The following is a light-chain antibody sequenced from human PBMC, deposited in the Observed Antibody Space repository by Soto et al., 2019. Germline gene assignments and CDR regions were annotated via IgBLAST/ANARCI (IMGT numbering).Light chain of an antibody. CDR2: EVT. CDR1: SSDIGPYNY. J-gene: IGLJ1*01. Sequence: QSVLTQPASVSGSPGQSITISCIGTSSDIGPYNYVSWYQQHPDKAPKLILYEVTNRPSGASDRFSGSKSGNAAFLTISGLQAEDEADYYCSSYSSSATPYDFGTGTKVTVL. CDR3: SSYSSSATPYD. V-gene: IGLV2-14*01.